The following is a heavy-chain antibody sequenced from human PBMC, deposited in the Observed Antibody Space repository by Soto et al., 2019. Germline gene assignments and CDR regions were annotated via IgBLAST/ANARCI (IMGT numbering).Heavy chain of an antibody. J-gene: IGHJ4*02. D-gene: IGHD1-1*01. Sequence: PGGSLRLSCAASGFTFSSYGMHWVRQAPGKGLEWVAVISYDGSNKYYADSVKGRFTISRDNSKNTLYLQMNSLRAEDTAVYYCAKDAHWNDVMYFDYWGQGTLVTVSS. CDR3: AKDAHWNDVMYFDY. V-gene: IGHV3-30*18. CDR2: ISYDGSNK. CDR1: GFTFSSYG.